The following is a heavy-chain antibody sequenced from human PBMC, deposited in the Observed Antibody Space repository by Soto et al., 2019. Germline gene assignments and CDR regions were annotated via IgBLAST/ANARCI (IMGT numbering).Heavy chain of an antibody. J-gene: IGHJ6*02. D-gene: IGHD4-17*01. CDR3: ARAAVTTGPSYYYYGMDV. CDR2: IIPIFGTA. CDR1: GGTFSSYA. Sequence: QVQLVQSGAEVKKPGSSVKVSCKASGGTFSSYAISWVRQAPGQGLEWMGGIIPIFGTANYAQKFQGRVTIAADEYTSTGYMELSSLRSEDTAVYYCARAAVTTGPSYYYYGMDVWGQGTTVTVSS. V-gene: IGHV1-69*01.